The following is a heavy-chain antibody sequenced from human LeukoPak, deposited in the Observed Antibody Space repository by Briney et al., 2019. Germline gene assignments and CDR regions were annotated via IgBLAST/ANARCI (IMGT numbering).Heavy chain of an antibody. J-gene: IGHJ4*02. CDR1: GFTFSSYW. D-gene: IGHD3-16*01. V-gene: IGHV3-7*01. CDR2: IKQDGSEK. CDR3: ARVGVGGFTVGYFDY. Sequence: GGSLRLSCAASGFTFSSYWMSWVRQAPGKGLEWVANIKQDGSEKYYVDSVKGRFTISRDNAKNSLYLQMNSLRAEDTAVYYCARVGVGGFTVGYFDYWGQGTLVTVSS.